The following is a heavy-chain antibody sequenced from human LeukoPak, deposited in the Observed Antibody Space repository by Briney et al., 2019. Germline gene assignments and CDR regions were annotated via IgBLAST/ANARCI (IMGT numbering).Heavy chain of an antibody. V-gene: IGHV4-59*08. CDR3: ARLGSGGSSSWYYFDY. J-gene: IGHJ4*02. CDR1: GGSISSYY. Sequence: PSETLSLTCTVSGGSISSYYWSWIRQPPGKGLEWIGYIYYSGSTNYNPSLKSRVTISVDTSKNQFSLKLSSVTAADMAVYYCARLGSGGSSSWYYFDYWGQGTLVTVSS. D-gene: IGHD6-13*01. CDR2: IYYSGST.